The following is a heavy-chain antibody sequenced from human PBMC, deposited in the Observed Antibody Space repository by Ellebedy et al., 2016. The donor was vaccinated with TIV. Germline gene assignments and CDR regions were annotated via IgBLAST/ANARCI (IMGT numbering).Heavy chain of an antibody. CDR1: GFTFGDNA. CDR3: AKDIRSSGLIDY. V-gene: IGHV3-9*01. Sequence: GGSLRLXXVASGFTFGDNAMHWVRQAPGTGLAWVSRIIWNSEIRDYAVSVKGRFTISRDNAKNSLYLHMDSLTEEDTALYYCAKDIRSSGLIDYWGQGNLVTVSS. D-gene: IGHD6-19*01. CDR2: IIWNSEIR. J-gene: IGHJ4*02.